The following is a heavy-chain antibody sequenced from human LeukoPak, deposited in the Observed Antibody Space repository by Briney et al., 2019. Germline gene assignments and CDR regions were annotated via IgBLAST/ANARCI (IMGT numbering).Heavy chain of an antibody. CDR1: GFTFSSYA. Sequence: PGGSLRLSCAASGFTFSSYAMHWVRQAPGKGLEWVAVISYDGSNKYYADSVKGRFTISRDNSKNTLYLQMNSLRAEDTVVYYCARQYGDYVDYFDYWGQGTLVTVSS. D-gene: IGHD4-17*01. CDR3: ARQYGDYVDYFDY. CDR2: ISYDGSNK. V-gene: IGHV3-30-3*01. J-gene: IGHJ4*02.